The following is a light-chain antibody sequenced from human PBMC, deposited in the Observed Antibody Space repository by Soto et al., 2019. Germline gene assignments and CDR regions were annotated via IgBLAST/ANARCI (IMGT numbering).Light chain of an antibody. Sequence: EIVFTQSPGTLALSPGERATLSSSASQSVSSSYLAWYQQKPGEAPRLLMYGASTRATAIPARFSGSGSGTEFTLTITGLQSEDFFVYYCHQYNRCPWTFGQGTKVDIK. CDR1: QSVSSSY. CDR3: HQYNRCPWT. V-gene: IGKV3-20*01. CDR2: GAS. J-gene: IGKJ1*01.